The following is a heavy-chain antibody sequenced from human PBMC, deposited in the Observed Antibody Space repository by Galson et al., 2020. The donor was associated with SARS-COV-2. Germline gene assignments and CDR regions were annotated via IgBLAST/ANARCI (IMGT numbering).Heavy chain of an antibody. CDR1: GSSLNTGHY. Sequence: SETLSLTCDVSGSSLNTGHYWGWIRQPPGKGLEWIGTIYHSGSTYYNPSLNSRVTISLDTSKNHFSLKVTSVTAADTAVYFCARHRTSWRPDSWGQGTLVTVSS. CDR2: IYHSGST. CDR3: ARHRTSWRPDS. V-gene: IGHV4-38-2*01. D-gene: IGHD6-25*01. J-gene: IGHJ4*02.